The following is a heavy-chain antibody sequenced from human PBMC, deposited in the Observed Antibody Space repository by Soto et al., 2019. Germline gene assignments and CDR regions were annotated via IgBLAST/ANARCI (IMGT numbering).Heavy chain of an antibody. V-gene: IGHV3-23*01. D-gene: IGHD3-16*02. CDR1: GFTFSSYA. CDR2: ISGSGGST. J-gene: IGHJ6*03. CDR3: AKDKVFKPSNYDYIWGSYRPESSDYYYMDV. Sequence: GGSLRLSCAASGFTFSSYAMSWVRQAPGKGLEWVSAISGSGGSTYYADSVKGRFTISRDNSKNTLYLQMNSLRAEDTAVYYCAKDKVFKPSNYDYIWGSYRPESSDYYYMDVWGKGTTVTVSS.